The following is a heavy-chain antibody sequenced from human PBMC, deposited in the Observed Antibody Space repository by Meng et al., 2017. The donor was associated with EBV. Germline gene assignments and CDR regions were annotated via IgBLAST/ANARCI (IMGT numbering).Heavy chain of an antibody. D-gene: IGHD5-18*01. J-gene: IGHJ4*02. CDR2: IHYTGST. CDR3: ARADVDTSMVNPKLSFDY. V-gene: IGHV4-39*07. CDR1: GGSISGNNYY. Sequence: QVRLQESGPGLVKPPETLSLTCTVSGGSISGNNYYWGWIRQPPGKGLEWIGSIHYTGSTYYYPSLKSRVTISGDTSKRQFSLKLSSVTAADTAVYYCARADVDTSMVNPKLSFDYWGQGTLVTVSS.